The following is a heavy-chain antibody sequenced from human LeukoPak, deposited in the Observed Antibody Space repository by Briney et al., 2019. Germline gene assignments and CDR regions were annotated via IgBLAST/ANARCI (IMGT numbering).Heavy chain of an antibody. CDR2: IPKDGSDK. V-gene: IGHV3-30*01. D-gene: IGHD6-25*01. J-gene: IGHJ6*03. CDR1: GFMFSRYV. Sequence: GGSLRLSCEASGFMFSRYVMHWVRQAPGKGLEWVALIPKDGSDKYYVESVKGRFTISRDTSKNTLHLQMNSLRGEDSGVYFCARQGGSLNYHYNYLDVWGNGTTVTVPS. CDR3: ARQGGSLNYHYNYLDV.